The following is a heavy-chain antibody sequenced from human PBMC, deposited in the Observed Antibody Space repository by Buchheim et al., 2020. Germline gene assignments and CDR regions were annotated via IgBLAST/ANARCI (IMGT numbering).Heavy chain of an antibody. V-gene: IGHV3-66*01. Sequence: EVQLVESGGGLVQPGGSLRLSCAASGFTVSSNYMSWVRQAPGKGLEWVSVIYSGGSTYYADSVKGRFTISRDNSKNTLYLQMNSLRAEDTAVYYCARDGPYGSGSDQYNQYYGMDVWGQGTT. CDR3: ARDGPYGSGSDQYNQYYGMDV. CDR2: IYSGGST. CDR1: GFTVSSNY. D-gene: IGHD3-10*01. J-gene: IGHJ6*02.